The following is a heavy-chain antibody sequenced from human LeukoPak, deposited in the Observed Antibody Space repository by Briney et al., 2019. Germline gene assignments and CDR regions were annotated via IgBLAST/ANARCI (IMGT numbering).Heavy chain of an antibody. D-gene: IGHD2-2*01. CDR3: ARDVGDIVTIPAAITVP. V-gene: IGHV1-18*01. CDR1: GYSFRSYG. CDR2: ISGYNGNT. J-gene: IGHJ5*02. Sequence: ASVKVSCKGSGYSFRSYGINWVRQAPGQGLEWMGWISGYNGNTNYAQMVQGRVTMTTDTSASTAYMELRSLRSDDTAVYYCARDVGDIVTIPAAITVPWGQGTLVTVSS.